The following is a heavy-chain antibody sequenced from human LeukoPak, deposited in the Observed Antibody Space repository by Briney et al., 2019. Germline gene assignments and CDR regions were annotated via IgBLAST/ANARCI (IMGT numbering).Heavy chain of an antibody. CDR1: GYTFTGYY. Sequence: ASVKVSCKASGYTFTGYYLHWVRQAPGQGLEWMGWINPNGGGREYAQKFQGRVTMTRDTSISTAYMELSRLRSDDTAVYYCARDAGRIAAAGTYYYYYYMDVWGKGTTVTISS. D-gene: IGHD6-13*01. CDR2: INPNGGGR. V-gene: IGHV1-2*02. J-gene: IGHJ6*03. CDR3: ARDAGRIAAAGTYYYYYYMDV.